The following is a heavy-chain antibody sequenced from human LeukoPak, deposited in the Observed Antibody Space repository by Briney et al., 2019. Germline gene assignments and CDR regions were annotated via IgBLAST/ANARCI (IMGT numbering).Heavy chain of an antibody. CDR2: MSGSSSYT. J-gene: IGHJ4*02. V-gene: IGHV3-11*05. Sequence: GGSLRLSCAASGFTFSDYYMSWIRQAPGKGLEWVSYMSGSSSYTNYADSVKGRFTISRDNAKNSLYLQMNSLRAEDTAVYYCARESAGGGYFDYWGQGTLVTVSS. CDR1: GFTFSDYY. CDR3: ARESAGGGYFDY. D-gene: IGHD3-16*01.